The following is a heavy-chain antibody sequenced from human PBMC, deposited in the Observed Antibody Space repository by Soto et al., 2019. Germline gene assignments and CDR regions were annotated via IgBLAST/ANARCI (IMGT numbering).Heavy chain of an antibody. Sequence: SETLSLTCTVSGGSISSGGYYWSWIRQHPGKGLEWIGYIYYSGSTYYNPSLKSRVTISVDTSKNQFSLKLSSVTAADTAVYYCARRGPATRAYFQHWGQRTLVTVSS. CDR3: ARRGPATRAYFQH. V-gene: IGHV4-31*03. CDR1: GGSISSGGYY. J-gene: IGHJ1*01. D-gene: IGHD2-15*01. CDR2: IYYSGST.